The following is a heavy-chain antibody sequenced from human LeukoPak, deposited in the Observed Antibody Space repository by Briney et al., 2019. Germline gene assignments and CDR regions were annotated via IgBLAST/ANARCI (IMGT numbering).Heavy chain of an antibody. J-gene: IGHJ4*02. Sequence: GGSLRLSCAASGFTFSSYAMSWVRQAPGKGLEWVSVINTSGGTTYYADSVKGRFTISRDNSKNTLFLQMNSLRAEDTAVYHCAKGLISTWYDYWGQGTLVTVSS. CDR3: AKGLISTWYDY. CDR2: INTSGGTT. D-gene: IGHD6-13*01. V-gene: IGHV3-23*01. CDR1: GFTFSSYA.